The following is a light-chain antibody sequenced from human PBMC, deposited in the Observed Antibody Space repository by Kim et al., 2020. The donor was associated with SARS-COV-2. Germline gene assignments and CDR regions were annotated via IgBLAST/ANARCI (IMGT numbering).Light chain of an antibody. Sequence: LSAGERAALSCRASQSVSSYLAWYQQKCGEAPRVLIYDASSRATGIPARFSGSGSGTDFTLTSSSLEAEDFAVYYCQQRSNWALTFGGGTKVDIK. J-gene: IGKJ4*02. CDR3: QQRSNWALT. V-gene: IGKV3-11*01. CDR1: QSVSSY. CDR2: DAS.